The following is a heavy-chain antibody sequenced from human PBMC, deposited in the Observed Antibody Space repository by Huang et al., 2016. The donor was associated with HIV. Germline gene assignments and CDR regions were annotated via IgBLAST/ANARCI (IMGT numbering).Heavy chain of an antibody. CDR3: ARDHHDFWRGYRRMYFFDH. CDR2: LDYSGRT. D-gene: IGHD3-3*01. V-gene: IGHV4-59*11. CDR1: GGSISTHY. Sequence: QVQLQESGPGLVKPSETLSLTCTVSGGSISTHYWSWIRKPPGKGLEWIGSLDYSGRTNYSPSLKSRVTILLDTSKNQFSLRVNSVTAADTAMYYCARDHHDFWRGYRRMYFFDHWGQGTLVTVSS. J-gene: IGHJ4*02.